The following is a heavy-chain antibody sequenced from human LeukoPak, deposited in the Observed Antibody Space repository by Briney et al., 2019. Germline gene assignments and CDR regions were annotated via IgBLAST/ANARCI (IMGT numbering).Heavy chain of an antibody. CDR3: ARDLTRSSSWYALADYYYGMDV. CDR2: IKQDGSEK. J-gene: IGHJ6*02. D-gene: IGHD6-13*01. Sequence: GGSLRLSCAASGFTFSSYWMSWVRQAPGKGLEWVANIKQDGSEKYYVDSVKGRFTISRDNAKNSLYLQMNSLRAEDTAVYYCARDLTRSSSWYALADYYYGMDVWGQGTTVTVSS. V-gene: IGHV3-7*01. CDR1: GFTFSSYW.